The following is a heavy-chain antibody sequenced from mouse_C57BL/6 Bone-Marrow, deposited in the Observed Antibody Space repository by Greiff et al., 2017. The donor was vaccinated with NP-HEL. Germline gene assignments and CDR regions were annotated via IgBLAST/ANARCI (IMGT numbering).Heavy chain of an antibody. CDR3: ARRLRQLRLRKAY. CDR2: IYPGSGST. D-gene: IGHD3-2*02. V-gene: IGHV1-55*01. CDR1: GYTFTSYW. J-gene: IGHJ3*01. Sequence: QVQLQHPGAELVKPGASVKMSCKASGYTFTSYWITWVKQRPGQGLEWIGDIYPGSGSTNYNEKFKSKATLTVDTSSSTAYMQLSSLTSEDSAVYYCARRLRQLRLRKAYWGQGTLVTVSA.